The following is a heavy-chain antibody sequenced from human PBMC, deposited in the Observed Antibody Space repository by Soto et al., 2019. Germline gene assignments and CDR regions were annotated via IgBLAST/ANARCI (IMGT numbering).Heavy chain of an antibody. J-gene: IGHJ6*02. CDR3: AKDAEQLVRYYYGMDV. V-gene: IGHV3-23*01. CDR2: ISGSGGST. CDR1: GFTFSSYA. Sequence: GGSLRLSCAASGFTFSSYAMSWVRQAPGKGLEWVSAISGSGGSTYYADSVKGRFTISRDNSKNTLYLQMNSLRAEDTAVYYCAKDAEQLVRYYYGMDVWGQGTTVTVSS. D-gene: IGHD6-13*01.